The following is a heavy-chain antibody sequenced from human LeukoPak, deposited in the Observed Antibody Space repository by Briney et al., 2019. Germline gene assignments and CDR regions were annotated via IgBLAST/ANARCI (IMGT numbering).Heavy chain of an antibody. CDR1: GFTFSSYG. V-gene: IGHV3-30*18. Sequence: PGGSLRLSCAASGFTFSSYGMHWVRQAPGKELEWVAVISYDGSNKWCADSVKGRFTISRDNSKNTLYLQMNSLRPEDTAVYYCAKRSSVGSGWYAADYWGQGTLVTVSS. CDR2: ISYDGSNK. J-gene: IGHJ4*02. CDR3: AKRSSVGSGWYAADY. D-gene: IGHD6-19*01.